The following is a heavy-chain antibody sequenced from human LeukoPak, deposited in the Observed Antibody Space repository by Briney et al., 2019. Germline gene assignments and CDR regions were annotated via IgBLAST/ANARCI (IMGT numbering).Heavy chain of an antibody. J-gene: IGHJ4*02. Sequence: SETLSLTCTVSGGSISTFYWSWIRWTPGKGLEWIGYVYNIGRTNYNPSLTSRVTMSIDTSKNQFSLRLSSVTAADTAVYYCSRENGAFSPFGYWGQGTLVTVPS. V-gene: IGHV4-59*01. CDR3: SRENGAFSPFGY. D-gene: IGHD2-8*01. CDR2: VYNIGRT. CDR1: GGSISTFY.